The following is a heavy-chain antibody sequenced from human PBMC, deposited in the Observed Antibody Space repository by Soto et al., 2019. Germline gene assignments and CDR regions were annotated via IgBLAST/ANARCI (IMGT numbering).Heavy chain of an antibody. J-gene: IGHJ4*02. CDR3: AKDDYSDSSGYYITFDY. V-gene: IGHV3-30*18. CDR1: GFTFSSYV. CDR2: MSYDGSNK. D-gene: IGHD3-22*01. Sequence: LRLSRAASGFTFSSYVIRWFRQAPAQGLGGGAVMSYDGSNKYYADSVKGRFTISRDNSKNTLYLQMNSLKAEDTAVYYCAKDDYSDSSGYYITFDYWGQGTQVTVSS.